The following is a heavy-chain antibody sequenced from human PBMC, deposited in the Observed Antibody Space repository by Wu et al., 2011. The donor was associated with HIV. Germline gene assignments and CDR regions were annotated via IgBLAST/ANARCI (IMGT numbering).Heavy chain of an antibody. D-gene: IGHD2-15*01. J-gene: IGHJ6*02. Sequence: EVQLLQSGAEMKKPGTTLKISCKVSGYAFANNYMHWMKQAPGKGPEWMGLVDPANGETIYSEKFLGRITLTADTSIDTAYMELKSLTSEDTAVYYCARADGGGSYVHYYVRYGRRGAKGPRSPSP. CDR1: GYAFANNY. CDR2: VDPANGET. CDR3: ARADGGGSYVHYYVRYGRR. V-gene: IGHV1-69-2*01.